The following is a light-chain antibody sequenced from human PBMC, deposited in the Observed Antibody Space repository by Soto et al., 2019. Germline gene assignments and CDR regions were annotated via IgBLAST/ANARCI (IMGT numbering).Light chain of an antibody. J-gene: IGKJ4*01. CDR1: QSVSSY. V-gene: IGKV3-11*01. CDR2: DTS. Sequence: EILLTQSPATLSLSPGERATLSCGASQSVSSYLAWYQQKPGQAPRLLIYDTSNRATGIPARFSGSGSGTDFTLTISSLEPEDFAVYYCQQRSNWRLTFGGGTKV. CDR3: QQRSNWRLT.